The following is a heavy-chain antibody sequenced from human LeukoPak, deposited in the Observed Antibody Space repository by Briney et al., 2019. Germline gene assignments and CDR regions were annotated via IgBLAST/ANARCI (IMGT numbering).Heavy chain of an antibody. J-gene: IGHJ4*02. Sequence: GGSLRLSCAASGFTFDDYAMHWVRQAPGKGLEWVSGISWNSGSIGHVDSVKGRFTISRDNAKNSLYLQMNSLRAEDTALYYCAKDRKSSSWDYFDYWGQGTLVTVSS. CDR3: AKDRKSSSWDYFDY. V-gene: IGHV3-9*01. CDR1: GFTFDDYA. D-gene: IGHD6-13*01. CDR2: ISWNSGSI.